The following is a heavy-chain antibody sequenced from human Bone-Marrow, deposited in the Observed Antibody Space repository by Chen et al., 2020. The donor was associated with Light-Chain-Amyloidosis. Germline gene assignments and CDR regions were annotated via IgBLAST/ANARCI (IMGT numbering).Heavy chain of an antibody. J-gene: IGHJ3*02. D-gene: IGHD3-9*01. Sequence: EVQLVESGGGLLQRGGSLRLSCAASGVAFSVEAMSWVRQAPGKGLEWVSTISGSGGSRYYGDSVKGRLTISRDNSKNALFLQMNSLRAEDTAVYYCAKDISYDDILPGYPADAFDIWGQGTMVTVSS. CDR2: ISGSGGSR. V-gene: IGHV3-23*04. CDR3: AKDISYDDILPGYPADAFDI. CDR1: GVAFSVEA.